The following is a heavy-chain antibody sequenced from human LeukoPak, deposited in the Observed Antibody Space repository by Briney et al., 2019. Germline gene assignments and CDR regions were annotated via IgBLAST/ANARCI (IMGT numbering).Heavy chain of an antibody. J-gene: IGHJ4*02. CDR3: ARDICDILTGYSPGYFDY. Sequence: GSSVKVSCKASGGTFSSYAISWVRQAPGQGLEWMGGIIPIFGTANYAQKFQGRVTITADESTSTAYMELSSLRSEDTAVYYCARDICDILTGYSPGYFDYWGQGTLVTVSS. V-gene: IGHV1-69*01. CDR2: IIPIFGTA. D-gene: IGHD3-9*01. CDR1: GGTFSSYA.